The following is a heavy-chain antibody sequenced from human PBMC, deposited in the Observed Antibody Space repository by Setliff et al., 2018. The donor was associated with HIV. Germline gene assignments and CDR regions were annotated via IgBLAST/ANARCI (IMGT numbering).Heavy chain of an antibody. CDR1: GGTFSSYA. D-gene: IGHD5-12*01. CDR2: IIPIFATP. Sequence: SVKVSCKASGGTFSSYAVSWVRQAPGQGLEWMGGIIPIFATPNYAQKFQGRVTITADESTSTAYMELSSLRSEDTAVYYCARMISIEMATRDDAFDIWGQGTMVTV. CDR3: ARMISIEMATRDDAFDI. J-gene: IGHJ3*02. V-gene: IGHV1-69*13.